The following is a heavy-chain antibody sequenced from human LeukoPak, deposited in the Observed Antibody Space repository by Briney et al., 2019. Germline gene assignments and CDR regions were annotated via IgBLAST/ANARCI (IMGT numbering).Heavy chain of an antibody. D-gene: IGHD2-15*01. CDR3: ARHHPRPVVVAATSWFDP. J-gene: IGHJ5*02. Sequence: SETLSLTCTVSGGSISSSSYYWGWIRQPPGKGLEWIGSIYYSGSTYYNPSLKSRVTISVDTSKNQFSLKLSSVTAADTAVYYCARHHPRPVVVAATSWFDPWGQGTLVTVSS. V-gene: IGHV4-39*01. CDR2: IYYSGST. CDR1: GGSISSSSYY.